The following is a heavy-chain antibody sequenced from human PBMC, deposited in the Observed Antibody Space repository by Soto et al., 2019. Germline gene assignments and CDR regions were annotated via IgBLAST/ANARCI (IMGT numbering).Heavy chain of an antibody. CDR1: GYTFTSYG. Sequence: ASVKVSCKASGYTFTSYGISWVRQAPGQGLEWMGWISAYNGNTNYAEKFQGRVTMTTDKSTTTTYMELRSLRSDDTAVYYCARELNTDSSAYYSFAYWGQGTLVTVSS. D-gene: IGHD3-22*01. CDR3: ARELNTDSSAYYSFAY. J-gene: IGHJ4*02. CDR2: ISAYNGNT. V-gene: IGHV1-18*01.